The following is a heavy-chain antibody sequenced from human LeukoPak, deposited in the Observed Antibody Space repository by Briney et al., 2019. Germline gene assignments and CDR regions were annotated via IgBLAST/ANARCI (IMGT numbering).Heavy chain of an antibody. CDR3: AREGYSYSYDY. D-gene: IGHD5-18*01. CDR2: IYSGGST. Sequence: GGSLRLSCAASGFTVSSNYMSWVRQAPGKGLEWVSVIYSGGSTYYADSVKGRFTISRDNSKNTLYLQMNSLRAEDTAVYYCAREGYSYSYDYWGQGTLLTVSS. V-gene: IGHV3-66*02. J-gene: IGHJ4*02. CDR1: GFTVSSNY.